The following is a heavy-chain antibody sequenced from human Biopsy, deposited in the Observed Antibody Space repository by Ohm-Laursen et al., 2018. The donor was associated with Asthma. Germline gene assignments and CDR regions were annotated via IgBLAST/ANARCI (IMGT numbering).Heavy chain of an antibody. CDR1: GFTFTSYW. Sequence: ESLKISCKASGFTFTSYWIAWVRQMPGKGLEWVGNIYPGDSDTRYSPSFQGQVTILADKSITTAYLQWSSLKASDTAMYYCARHYSPTTVTTLNDYWGQGTLVTVSS. V-gene: IGHV5-51*01. CDR2: IYPGDSDT. CDR3: ARHYSPTTVTTLNDY. J-gene: IGHJ4*02. D-gene: IGHD4-11*01.